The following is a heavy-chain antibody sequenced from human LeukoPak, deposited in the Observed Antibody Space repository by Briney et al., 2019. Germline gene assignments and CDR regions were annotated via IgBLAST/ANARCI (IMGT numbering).Heavy chain of an antibody. J-gene: IGHJ4*02. Sequence: PSETLSLTCTVSGGSISSSTYYWGWIRQPPGKGLEWIGNIYYGGSTFYNPSLKSRVTISLDTSKNQFSLKLSSVTAADTAVHFCARQCSSTSCYSYWGQGTLVTVSS. V-gene: IGHV4-39*01. CDR1: GGSISSSTYY. CDR3: ARQCSSTSCYSY. D-gene: IGHD2-2*01. CDR2: IYYGGST.